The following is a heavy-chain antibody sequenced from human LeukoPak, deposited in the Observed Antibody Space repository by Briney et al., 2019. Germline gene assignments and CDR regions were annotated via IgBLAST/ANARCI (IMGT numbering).Heavy chain of an antibody. CDR1: GGSFSGYY. J-gene: IGHJ5*02. CDR2: IYYSGST. CDR3: ARDSGSYRGWFDP. V-gene: IGHV4-59*01. D-gene: IGHD3-10*01. Sequence: NPSETLSLTCAVYGGSFSGYYWSWIRQPPGKGLEWIGYIYYSGSTNYNPSLKSRVTISVDTSKNQFSLKLSSVTAADTAVYYCARDSGSYRGWFDPWGQGTLVTVSS.